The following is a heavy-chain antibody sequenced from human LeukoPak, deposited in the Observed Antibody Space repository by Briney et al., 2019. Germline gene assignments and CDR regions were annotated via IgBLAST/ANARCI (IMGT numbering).Heavy chain of an antibody. J-gene: IGHJ4*02. D-gene: IGHD3-3*01. Sequence: KPSETLSLTCAVYGGSFSGYYWSWIRQPPGKGLEWIGEINHSGSTNYNPSLKSRVTISVDTSKNQFSLKLSSVTAADTAVYYCAREAADFWSGYHAWAIDYWGQGTLVTVSS. CDR2: INHSGST. CDR1: GGSFSGYY. CDR3: AREAADFWSGYHAWAIDY. V-gene: IGHV4-34*01.